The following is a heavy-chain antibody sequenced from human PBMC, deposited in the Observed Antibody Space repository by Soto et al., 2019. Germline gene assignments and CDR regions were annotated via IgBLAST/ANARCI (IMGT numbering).Heavy chain of an antibody. D-gene: IGHD1-26*01. Sequence: EVHLMESGGGLVQPGGSLRLSCAASGFTFSNYWMSWVRQAPGKGLEWVASIKPDGSEEYYVDSVKGRFTISRDNAQKSLFLQMNSLRAEDTAVYYCARRGQKRGSYASWGQGTLVTVSS. CDR1: GFTFSNYW. J-gene: IGHJ5*02. CDR3: ARRGQKRGSYAS. CDR2: IKPDGSEE. V-gene: IGHV3-7*01.